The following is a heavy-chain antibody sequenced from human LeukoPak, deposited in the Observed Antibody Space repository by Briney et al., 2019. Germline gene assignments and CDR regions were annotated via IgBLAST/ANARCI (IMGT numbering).Heavy chain of an antibody. V-gene: IGHV7-4-1*02. Sequence: ASVTVSFTASGYTFSSYAMNWVRQAPGQGLEWMGWINTNTGNPTYAQGFTGRFVFSLDTSVSTAYLQISSLKAEDTAVYYCARSNNDGDYLGVGFDYWGQGTLVTVSS. D-gene: IGHD4-17*01. CDR1: GYTFSSYA. CDR2: INTNTGNP. CDR3: ARSNNDGDYLGVGFDY. J-gene: IGHJ4*02.